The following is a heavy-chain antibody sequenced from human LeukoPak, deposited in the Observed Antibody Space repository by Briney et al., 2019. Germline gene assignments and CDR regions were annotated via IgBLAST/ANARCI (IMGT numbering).Heavy chain of an antibody. CDR1: GFTFSSYS. D-gene: IGHD3-22*01. V-gene: IGHV3-21*04. J-gene: IGHJ4*02. CDR3: TRRDYLGSSGYTLDDY. CDR2: ISSSSSYI. Sequence: GGSLRLSCAASGFTFSSYSMNWVRQAPGKGLEWVSSISSSSSYIYYADSVKGRFTISRDNAKNSLYLQMNSLKTEDTAVYYCTRRDYLGSSGYTLDDYWGQGTLVTVSS.